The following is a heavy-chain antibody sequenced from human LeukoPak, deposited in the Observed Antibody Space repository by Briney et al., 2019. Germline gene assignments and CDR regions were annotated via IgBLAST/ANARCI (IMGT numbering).Heavy chain of an antibody. D-gene: IGHD2-2*02. J-gene: IGHJ5*02. Sequence: NLGESLKISCKGSGYSFTSYWIGWVRQMPGKGLEWMGIIYPGDSDTRYSPSFQGQVTISADKSISTAYLQWSSLKASDTAMYYCARLQYQPLYPNWFDPWGQGTLVTVSS. CDR3: ARLQYQPLYPNWFDP. CDR1: GYSFTSYW. V-gene: IGHV5-51*01. CDR2: IYPGDSDT.